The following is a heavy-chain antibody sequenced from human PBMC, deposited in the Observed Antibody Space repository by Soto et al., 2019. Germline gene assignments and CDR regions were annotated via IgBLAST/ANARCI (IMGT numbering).Heavy chain of an antibody. Sequence: PGGSLRLACAASGFTISRYWMHWVRQARGKGLVWVSRRKSDGSVTNYADSVKGRFTISRDNAKNRVYLQVNNLRAEDTAMYYCGRDPDPGGNWFGPWGQGTMVTVSS. D-gene: IGHD1-26*01. CDR1: GFTISRYW. J-gene: IGHJ5*02. V-gene: IGHV3-74*01. CDR2: RKSDGSVT. CDR3: GRDPDPGGNWFGP.